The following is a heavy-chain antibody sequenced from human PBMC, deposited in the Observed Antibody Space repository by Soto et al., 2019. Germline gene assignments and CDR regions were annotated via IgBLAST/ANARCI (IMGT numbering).Heavy chain of an antibody. CDR3: AKDQGYSTSYYGYVDL. CDR1: GFTFDDYA. D-gene: IGHD6-13*01. J-gene: IGHJ2*01. V-gene: IGHV3-9*01. Sequence: EVQLVESGGGLVQPGRSLRLSCAASGFTFDDYAMHWVRQPPGKGLEWVSGITWNSGIIGYADSVKGRFNISRDNAKNSLYLRMNSLRPEDTALYYCAKDQGYSTSYYGYVDLWGRGTLVTVSS. CDR2: ITWNSGII.